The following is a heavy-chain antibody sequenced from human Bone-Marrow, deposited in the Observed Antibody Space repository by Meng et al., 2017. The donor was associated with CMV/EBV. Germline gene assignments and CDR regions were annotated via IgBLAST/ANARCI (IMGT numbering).Heavy chain of an antibody. V-gene: IGHV5-51*01. D-gene: IGHD2-2*01. J-gene: IGHJ4*02. CDR3: ARRATDCSDDICYARHFDY. CDR1: FTSDW. CDR2: IYPGDSDT. Sequence: FTSDWIGWVRQMRGKGLEWMGVIYPGDSDTAYSPSFQGQVTISADKSINTAYLQWSSLKASDTAMYFCARRATDCSDDICYARHFDYWGQGTLVTVSS.